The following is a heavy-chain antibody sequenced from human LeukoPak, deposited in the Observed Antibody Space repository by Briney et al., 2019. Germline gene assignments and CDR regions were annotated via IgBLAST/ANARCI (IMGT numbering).Heavy chain of an antibody. J-gene: IGHJ4*02. Sequence: ASVKVSCTAAGYTFTSHGFIWLRQAPGQGLEWMGWITVNNGYTKYAQELQGRVTLTTDTSTSTAYMELRSLRSDDTAVYYCAKVHCISTNCNHIWTYFDYWGQGTLVTVSS. CDR2: ITVNNGYT. D-gene: IGHD2-2*01. CDR3: AKVHCISTNCNHIWTYFDY. V-gene: IGHV1-18*01. CDR1: GYTFTSHG.